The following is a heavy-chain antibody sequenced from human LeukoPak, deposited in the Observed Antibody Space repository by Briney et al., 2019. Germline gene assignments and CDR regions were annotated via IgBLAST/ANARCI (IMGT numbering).Heavy chain of an antibody. D-gene: IGHD3-16*01. Sequence: GASLKISCKGSGSSFTSYWIGWVRPMPGKGLEWMGIIYPGESDTRYSPSFQGQVTISADKSISTASLQWSSLKASDTAMYYCARLSAVPRGEFDYWGQGTLVTVSS. CDR2: IYPGESDT. J-gene: IGHJ4*02. CDR1: GSSFTSYW. V-gene: IGHV5-51*01. CDR3: ARLSAVPRGEFDY.